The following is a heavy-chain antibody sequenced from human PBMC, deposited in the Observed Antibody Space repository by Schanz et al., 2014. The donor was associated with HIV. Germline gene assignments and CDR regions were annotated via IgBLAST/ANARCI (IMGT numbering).Heavy chain of an antibody. J-gene: IGHJ2*01. CDR2: FIPIFGTA. V-gene: IGHV1-69*01. D-gene: IGHD2-15*01. CDR1: GYTFDSRD. Sequence: QVQLLQSGAEVKKPGASVRLSCKASGYTFDSRDINWVRQASGQGPEWMGGFIPIFGTANYAQKFQGRVTMTADESTSTAYMELNSLRAEDTAVYYCALSRPSGYGGSWYFDLWGRGTLVAVSS. CDR3: ALSRPSGYGGSWYFDL.